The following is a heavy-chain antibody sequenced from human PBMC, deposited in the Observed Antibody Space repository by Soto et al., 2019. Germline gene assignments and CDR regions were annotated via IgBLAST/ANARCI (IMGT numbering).Heavy chain of an antibody. CDR2: IIPIFGTA. CDR1: GYTFTNYG. Sequence: AVQVSCKDSGYTFTNYGIIWVRQAPGQGLEWMGGIIPIFGTANYAQKFQGRVTITADESTSTAYMELSSLRSEDTAVYYCARDNYYTGSGYYPSSAEYFQLWGQGTLVTVSS. J-gene: IGHJ1*01. V-gene: IGHV1-69*13. CDR3: ARDNYYTGSGYYPSSAEYFQL. D-gene: IGHD3-22*01.